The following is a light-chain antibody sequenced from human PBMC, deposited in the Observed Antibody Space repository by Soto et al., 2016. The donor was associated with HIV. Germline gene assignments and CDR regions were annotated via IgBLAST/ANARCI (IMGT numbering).Light chain of an antibody. CDR1: QGIGIF. CDR3: LQDYDRPYT. V-gene: IGKV1-27*01. J-gene: IGKJ2*01. Sequence: DIQMTQSPSSLSASIGDRVTITCRASQGIGIFLAWYRQKPGKVPKLLIYAASTLQSGVPSRFSGSGSGTDFTLTISSLQPEDSASYFCLQDYDRPYTFGQGTKLEIK. CDR2: AAS.